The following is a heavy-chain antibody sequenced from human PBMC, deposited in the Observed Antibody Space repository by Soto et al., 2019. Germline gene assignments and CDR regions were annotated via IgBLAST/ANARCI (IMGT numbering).Heavy chain of an antibody. D-gene: IGHD2-15*01. CDR2: INPRTGST. Sequence: QVQLVQSGADVKKPGTSVKVSCKAAGYSFTNYCMYWVRQAPGQGLEWMGMINPRTGSTRYAQKFQDRVTLARETAPNTVYMELSTLISDDTAVYYCARDGGLLTASWHYDLWGPGTLVTVSS. CDR3: ARDGGLLTASWHYDL. J-gene: IGHJ2*01. V-gene: IGHV1-46*01. CDR1: GYSFTNYC.